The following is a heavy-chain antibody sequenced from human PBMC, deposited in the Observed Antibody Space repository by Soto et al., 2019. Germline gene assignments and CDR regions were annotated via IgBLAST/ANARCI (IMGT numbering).Heavy chain of an antibody. D-gene: IGHD3-16*02. CDR3: ARGPYYDYIWGSYRDY. CDR1: GYTFTSYD. Sequence: QVQLVQSGAEVKKPGASVKDSCKASGYTFTSYDINWVRQATGQGLEWMGWMNPNSGNTGYAQKFQGRVTMTRNTSISTAYMELSSLRSEDTAVYYCARGPYYDYIWGSYRDYWGQGTLVTVSS. CDR2: MNPNSGNT. J-gene: IGHJ4*02. V-gene: IGHV1-8*01.